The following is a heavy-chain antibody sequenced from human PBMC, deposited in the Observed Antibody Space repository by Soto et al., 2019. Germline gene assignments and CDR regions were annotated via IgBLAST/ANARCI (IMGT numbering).Heavy chain of an antibody. CDR1: GFTFSSYA. D-gene: IGHD5-18*01. Sequence: GGSLRLSCAASGFTFSSYAMSWVRQAPGKGLEWVSAISGSSSYIYYADSVKGRFTISRDNAKNSLYLQMNCLRAEDTAVYYCARDQPGYSYGYGLGYWGQGTLVTVSS. V-gene: IGHV3-21*01. CDR2: ISGSSSYI. J-gene: IGHJ4*02. CDR3: ARDQPGYSYGYGLGY.